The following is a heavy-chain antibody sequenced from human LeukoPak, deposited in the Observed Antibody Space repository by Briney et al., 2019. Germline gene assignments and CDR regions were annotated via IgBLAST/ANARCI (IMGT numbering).Heavy chain of an antibody. CDR2: ISGSGGST. V-gene: IGHV3-23*01. Sequence: GGSLRLSCAASGFTFSSYAMSWVRQAPGKGLEWVSAISGSGGSTYYADSVKGRFTISRDNSKNTLYLQMNSLTAEDTAVYYCARDGIYNSLDYWGQGTLVTVSS. J-gene: IGHJ4*02. CDR3: ARDGIYNSLDY. D-gene: IGHD1-26*01. CDR1: GFTFSSYA.